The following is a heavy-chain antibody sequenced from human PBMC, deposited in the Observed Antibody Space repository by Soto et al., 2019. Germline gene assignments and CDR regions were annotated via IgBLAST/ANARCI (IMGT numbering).Heavy chain of an antibody. Sequence: GASVKVSCKASGYTFTSYDINWVRQATGQGLEWMGWMNPNSGNTGYAQKFQGRVTMTRNTSISTAYMELSSLRSEDTAVYYCASSIVATIPFDYWGQGTLVTVSS. CDR2: MNPNSGNT. J-gene: IGHJ4*02. CDR1: GYTFTSYD. V-gene: IGHV1-8*01. CDR3: ASSIVATIPFDY. D-gene: IGHD5-12*01.